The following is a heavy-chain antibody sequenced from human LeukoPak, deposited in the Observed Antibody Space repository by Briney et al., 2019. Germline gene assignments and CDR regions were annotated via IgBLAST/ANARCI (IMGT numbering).Heavy chain of an antibody. CDR2: IYYSGST. D-gene: IGHD4-17*01. Sequence: SVTLSLTCTVSGGSISSYYWSWIRQPPGKGLEWIGYIYYSGSTNYNPSLKSRVTISVDTSKNQFSLKLSSVTAADTAVYYCARAYGDYEGDYWGQGTLVTVSS. CDR1: GGSISSYY. CDR3: ARAYGDYEGDY. J-gene: IGHJ4*02. V-gene: IGHV4-59*01.